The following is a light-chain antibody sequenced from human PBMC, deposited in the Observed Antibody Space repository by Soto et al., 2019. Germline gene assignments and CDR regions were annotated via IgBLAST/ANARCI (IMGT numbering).Light chain of an antibody. CDR1: QSVSSSY. J-gene: IGKJ1*01. CDR2: GTS. CDR3: QQYDSSSWT. V-gene: IGKV3-20*01. Sequence: EVVVTQSPGTLSLSPGERATLSCRASQSVSSSYLAWYQQKPGQAPRLLIYGTSSRATGIPDRFSGSGSGRDFTLTISRLEPEDFSVYYCQQYDSSSWTFGQGTKVEIK.